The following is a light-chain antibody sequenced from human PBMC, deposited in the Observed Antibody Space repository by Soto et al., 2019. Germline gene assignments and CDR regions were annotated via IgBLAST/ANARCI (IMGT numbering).Light chain of an antibody. V-gene: IGKV1-12*02. CDR3: QQSYNSPFT. Sequence: DNQMTQSPSSVSASVGDRVTISCGSSQGISTWLAWYQHQPGKAPILLIYAASNLQGGVPSRFSGSGSGTHFTLTISSLQPEDFATYYCQQSYNSPFTFGPGTNVAIK. CDR2: AAS. CDR1: QGISTW. J-gene: IGKJ3*01.